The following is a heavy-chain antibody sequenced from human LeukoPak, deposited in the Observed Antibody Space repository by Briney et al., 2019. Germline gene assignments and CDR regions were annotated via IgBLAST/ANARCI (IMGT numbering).Heavy chain of an antibody. V-gene: IGHV1-46*01. J-gene: IGHJ4*02. D-gene: IGHD3-22*01. CDR3: ARAYYHDSSDYYFPLDY. Sequence: ASVEVSSKASGYTFTSYYMHWVRQAPGQGLEWMGIINPSGGSTNYAQKFQGRVTMTRDTSTSTVYMELSSLRSEDTAVYYCARAYYHDSSDYYFPLDYWGQGTLVTVSS. CDR2: INPSGGST. CDR1: GYTFTSYY.